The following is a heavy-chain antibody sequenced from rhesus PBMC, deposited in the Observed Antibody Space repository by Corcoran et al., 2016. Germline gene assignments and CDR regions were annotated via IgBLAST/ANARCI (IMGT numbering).Heavy chain of an antibody. CDR3: ARYATGSGLQFGGGSRTWYFDI. Sequence: QLQLQESGPGLVKPSETLSLTCALSGGSISSNYWSWIRQPPGKGLGWIVRISGSGGSNKYNPPPKSRVTSSTNKSQNQFSLNVSSVTAADTAVYYCARYATGSGLQFGGGSRTWYFDIWGPGTPITISS. CDR1: GGSISSNY. J-gene: IGHJ2*01. D-gene: IGHD2-21*01. CDR2: ISGSGGSN. V-gene: IGHV4-173*01.